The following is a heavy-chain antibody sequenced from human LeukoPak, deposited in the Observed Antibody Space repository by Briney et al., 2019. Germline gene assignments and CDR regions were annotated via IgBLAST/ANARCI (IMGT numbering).Heavy chain of an antibody. J-gene: IGHJ4*02. CDR2: ISYDGSNK. Sequence: GGSLRLSCAAPGLTFSSYAMHWVRQAPGKGLEWVAVISYDGSNKYYADSVKGRFTISRDNSKNTLYLQMNSLRAEDTAVYYCARTRTGRKQQLVLGVLGYWGQGTLVTVSS. CDR3: ARTRTGRKQQLVLGVLGY. V-gene: IGHV3-30-3*01. D-gene: IGHD6-13*01. CDR1: GLTFSSYA.